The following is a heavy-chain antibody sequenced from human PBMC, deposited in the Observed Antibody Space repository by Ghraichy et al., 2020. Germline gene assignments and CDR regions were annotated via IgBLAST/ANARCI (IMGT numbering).Heavy chain of an antibody. Sequence: GGSLRLSCAASGFTVSGNSMSWVRQAPGKGLEWVSVIYSGGSTYYADSVKGRFTISRDNSKNTVYLQMNSLRGEDTAMYYCARDPGPTAQDFQHWGQGTLVTVSS. CDR1: GFTVSGNS. CDR3: ARDPGPTAQDFQH. V-gene: IGHV3-66*01. CDR2: IYSGGST. J-gene: IGHJ1*01.